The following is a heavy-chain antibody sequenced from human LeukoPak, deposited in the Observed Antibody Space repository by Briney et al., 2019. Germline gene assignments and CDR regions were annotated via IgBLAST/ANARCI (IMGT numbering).Heavy chain of an antibody. V-gene: IGHV3-53*01. CDR2: IYSGGST. Sequence: GGSLRLSCAASGFTFSSYWMHWVRQAPGKGLEWVSVIYSGGSTYYADSVKGRFTISRDNSKNTLYLQMNSLRAEDTAVYYCASLWFGELAFDYWGQGTLVTVSS. D-gene: IGHD3-10*01. CDR1: GFTFSSYW. CDR3: ASLWFGELAFDY. J-gene: IGHJ4*02.